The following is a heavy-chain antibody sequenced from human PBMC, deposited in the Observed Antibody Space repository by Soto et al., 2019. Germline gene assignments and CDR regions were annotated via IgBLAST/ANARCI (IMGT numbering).Heavy chain of an antibody. V-gene: IGHV3-9*01. D-gene: IGHD1-26*01. CDR3: AKISGSSNLDI. CDR1: GFTFDDYG. Sequence: EVQLVESGGGLVQPGRSLRLSCAASGFTFDDYGMHWVRQAPGKGLEWVSGISWNGGTTDYADSVKGRFTISRDNTKNSVYLQMNSLRVDDTALYYCAKISGSSNLDIWGQGIMVTVSS. J-gene: IGHJ3*02. CDR2: ISWNGGTT.